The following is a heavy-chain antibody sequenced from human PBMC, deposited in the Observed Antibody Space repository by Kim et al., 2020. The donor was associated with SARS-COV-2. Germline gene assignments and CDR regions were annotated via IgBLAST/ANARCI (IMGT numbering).Heavy chain of an antibody. D-gene: IGHD1-20*01. V-gene: IGHV3-23*01. J-gene: IGHJ4*02. Sequence: GGSLRLSCVASGFTFSSYDMSWVRQAPGKGLEWVSGISGTGHSTYYADSVKGRFTISRDNSKNTVDLQMNSLRAEDTAVYYCAGPRYYFDYWGQGTLVTVSS. CDR2: ISGTGHST. CDR1: GFTFSSYD. CDR3: AGPRYYFDY.